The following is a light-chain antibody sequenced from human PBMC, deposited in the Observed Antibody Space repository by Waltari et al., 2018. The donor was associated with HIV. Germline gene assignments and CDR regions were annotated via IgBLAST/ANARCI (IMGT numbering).Light chain of an antibody. V-gene: IGLV1-44*01. J-gene: IGLJ2*01. CDR1: YSNIGSNT. CDR2: SNN. CDR3: AAWDDSLHGEL. Sequence: QSVLTQTPSLSGTPGQRVTISSSGGYSNIGSNTVNWYQQFPGTAPRLLIYSNNQRPSGVPDRFSGSKSGTSASLVISELQSQDEADYHCAAWDDSLHGELFGGGTKLTVL.